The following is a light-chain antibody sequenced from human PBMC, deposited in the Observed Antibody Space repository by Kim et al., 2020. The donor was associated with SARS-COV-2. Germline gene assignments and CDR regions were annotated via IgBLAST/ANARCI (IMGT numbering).Light chain of an antibody. CDR2: KTS. V-gene: IGKV1-5*03. CDR1: QNINSW. Sequence: DIQMTQSPSTLSASVGDRVTITCRASQNINSWLAWYQQKPGTAPKLLIYKTSFLHTGVPSRFSGGGSGTYFTLTIVGLQPDDFATYYCQQYESPLYTFGQGTKVDIK. J-gene: IGKJ2*01. CDR3: QQYESPLYT.